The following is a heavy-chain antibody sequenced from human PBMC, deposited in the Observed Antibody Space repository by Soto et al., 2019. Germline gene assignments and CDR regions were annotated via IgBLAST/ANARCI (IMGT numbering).Heavy chain of an antibody. J-gene: IGHJ4*01. CDR2: INGGGVNT. D-gene: IGHD4-17*01. CDR3: ARRLTTETTVFDY. Sequence: GGSLRLSCAAAGITLNNYAMSWVRQAPGKGLEWVSTINGGGVNTYYADPVRGRFTISRDNSRNMLYLQMNSLGAEDTAIYYSARRLTTETTVFDYWGQGTLVTVSS. V-gene: IGHV3-23*01. CDR1: GITLNNYA.